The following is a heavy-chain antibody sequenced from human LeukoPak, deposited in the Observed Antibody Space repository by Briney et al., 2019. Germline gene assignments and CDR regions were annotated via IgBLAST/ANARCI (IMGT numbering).Heavy chain of an antibody. Sequence: ASVKVSCKASGYTFTSYAMHWVRQAPGQRLEWMGWINAGNGNTKYSQKFQGRVTITRDTSASTAYMELSSLRSEDTAVYYCARVVSEAAAGTWVRWGPNFDYWGQGTLVTVSS. CDR1: GYTFTSYA. J-gene: IGHJ4*02. CDR3: ARVVSEAAAGTWVRWGPNFDY. V-gene: IGHV1-3*01. D-gene: IGHD6-13*01. CDR2: INAGNGNT.